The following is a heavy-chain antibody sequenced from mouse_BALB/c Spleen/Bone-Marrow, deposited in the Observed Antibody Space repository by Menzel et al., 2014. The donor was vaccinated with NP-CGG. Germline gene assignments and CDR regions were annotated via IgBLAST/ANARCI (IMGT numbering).Heavy chain of an antibody. CDR3: ARPDPWFAY. CDR1: GFTFSGYA. Sequence: DVHLVESGGGLVKPGGSLKLSCAASGFTFSGYAMSWVRRSPEKRLEWVATISSGGSYIHYPDSVKGRFTISRDNAKNTLYLQMSSLRSEDTAIYYCARPDPWFAYWGQGTLVTVSA. CDR2: ISSGGSYI. J-gene: IGHJ3*01. V-gene: IGHV5-9-3*01.